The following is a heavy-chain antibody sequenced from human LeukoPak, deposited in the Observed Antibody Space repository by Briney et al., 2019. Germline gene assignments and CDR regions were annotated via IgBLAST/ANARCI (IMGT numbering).Heavy chain of an antibody. CDR3: ARHYGDYAHFDY. CDR1: GFTSSSYS. D-gene: IGHD4-17*01. CDR2: ISSSSSYI. Sequence: PGESLRLSCAASGFTSSSYSMNWVRQAPGKGLEWVSSISSSSSYIYYADSVKGRFTISRDNAKNSLYLQMNSLRAEDTAVYYCARHYGDYAHFDYWGQGTLVTVSS. J-gene: IGHJ4*02. V-gene: IGHV3-21*01.